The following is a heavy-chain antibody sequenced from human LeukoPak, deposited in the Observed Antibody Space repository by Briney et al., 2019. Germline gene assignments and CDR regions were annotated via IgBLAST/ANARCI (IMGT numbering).Heavy chain of an antibody. CDR3: AKDHNVGAMDLYNSAFDV. J-gene: IGHJ3*01. D-gene: IGHD5-24*01. V-gene: IGHV3-9*01. CDR2: ITWNSGII. CDR1: GFIFNNHW. Sequence: PGGSLRLSCEASGFIFNNHWMHWVRQAPGKGLEWVSGITWNSGIIVYADSVKGRFTISRDNAKNSLYLQMNSLRAEDTALYYCAKDHNVGAMDLYNSAFDVWGQGTMVTVSS.